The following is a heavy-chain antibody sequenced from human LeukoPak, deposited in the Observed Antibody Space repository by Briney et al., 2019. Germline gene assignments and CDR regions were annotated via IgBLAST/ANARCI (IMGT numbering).Heavy chain of an antibody. D-gene: IGHD6-13*01. V-gene: IGHV3-7*01. CDR1: GFTFSGSW. CDR2: IKQDGSDK. J-gene: IGHJ4*02. Sequence: GGSLRLSCAASGFTFSGSWMSWIRQAPGKGLEWVANIKQDGSDKYYVDSVKARFTISRDNAKNSLYLQMNSLRAEDTAVYYCARAPSWSHWGQGTLVTVSS. CDR3: ARAPSWSH.